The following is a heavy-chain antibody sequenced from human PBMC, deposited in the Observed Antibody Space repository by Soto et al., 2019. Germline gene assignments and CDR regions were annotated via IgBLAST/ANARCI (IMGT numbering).Heavy chain of an antibody. D-gene: IGHD4-17*01. V-gene: IGHV3-23*01. Sequence: EVQLLEPGGGLVQPGGSLRLSCAASGFTFSSFFMSWVRQAPGKGLDWVSGIGANGGGTYYADSVKGRFIISRDNYKNTLYLQMNSLRAEETAVYYCARDPNGDYLGAFDFWGQKTMVTVSS. CDR3: ARDPNGDYLGAFDF. CDR1: GFTFSSFF. J-gene: IGHJ3*01. CDR2: IGANGGGT.